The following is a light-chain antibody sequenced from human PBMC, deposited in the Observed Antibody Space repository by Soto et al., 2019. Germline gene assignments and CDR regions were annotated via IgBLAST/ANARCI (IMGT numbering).Light chain of an antibody. Sequence: QSALTQPASLSGSPGQSITISCTGTSSDIGAYDYVSWFQQHPGKAPKLMISEVTQRPSGVPNRFSGSKSGNTASLTVSGLQAEDEADYYCNSYAASGNLWVFGGGTKLTVL. V-gene: IGLV2-14*01. CDR2: EVT. CDR3: NSYAASGNLWV. J-gene: IGLJ3*02. CDR1: SSDIGAYDY.